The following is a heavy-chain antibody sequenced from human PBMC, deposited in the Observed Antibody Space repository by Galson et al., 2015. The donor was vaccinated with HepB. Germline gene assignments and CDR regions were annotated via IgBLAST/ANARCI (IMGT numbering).Heavy chain of an antibody. J-gene: IGHJ3*02. CDR2: ISNSGSII. V-gene: IGHV3-11*01. CDR1: RFTFTDYY. D-gene: IGHD3-22*01. CDR3: ARSDDSSDYI. Sequence: SLRLSCAASRFTFTDYYMSWIRQAPGKGLEWVSYISNSGSIIYYADSVKGRFTIPRDNAKNSLYLQMNSLRAEDTAVYYCARSDDSSDYIWGQGTMVTVSS.